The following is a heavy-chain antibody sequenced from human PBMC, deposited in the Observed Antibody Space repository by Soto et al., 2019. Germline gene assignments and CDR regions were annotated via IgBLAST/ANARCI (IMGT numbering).Heavy chain of an antibody. D-gene: IGHD1-1*01. J-gene: IGHJ4*02. CDR2: INHSGST. CDR1: GGSFSGYY. V-gene: IGHV4-34*01. CDR3: AGGFAGHNDYFDY. Sequence: SETLSLTCAVYGGSFSGYYWSWIRQPPGKGLEWIGEINHSGSTNYNPSLKSRVTISVDRSKNQFSLKLSSVTAADTAVYYCAGGFAGHNDYFDYWGRGTLVTVSS.